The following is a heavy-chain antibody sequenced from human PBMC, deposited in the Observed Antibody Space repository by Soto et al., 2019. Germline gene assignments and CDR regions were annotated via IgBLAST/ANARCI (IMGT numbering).Heavy chain of an antibody. D-gene: IGHD2-21*01. V-gene: IGHV4-31*03. Sequence: LSLTCTVSGVSISSGGYYWGWIRQHPGKGLEWIGNIYHSGRTYYNPSLKSRVIMSVDTSKNHFSLNLNSVTAGDTALYFCAKGRPGVAAAPDYWGQGTLVTVSS. J-gene: IGHJ4*02. CDR2: IYHSGRT. CDR3: AKGRPGVAAAPDY. CDR1: GVSISSGGYY.